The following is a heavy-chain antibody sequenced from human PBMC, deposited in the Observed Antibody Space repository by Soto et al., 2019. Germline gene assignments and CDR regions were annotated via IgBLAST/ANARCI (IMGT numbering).Heavy chain of an antibody. J-gene: IGHJ6*02. CDR3: ASLSYCSSTSCYYYYGMDV. V-gene: IGHV4-39*01. CDR1: GGSISSSSYY. D-gene: IGHD2-2*01. Sequence: PSETLSLTCTVSGGSISSSSYYWGWIRQSPGKGLEWIGNIYYSGITYYNPSLRSRVTISVDTSKNQFSLKLSSVTAADTAVYYCASLSYCSSTSCYYYYGMDVWGQGTTVTVSS. CDR2: IYYSGIT.